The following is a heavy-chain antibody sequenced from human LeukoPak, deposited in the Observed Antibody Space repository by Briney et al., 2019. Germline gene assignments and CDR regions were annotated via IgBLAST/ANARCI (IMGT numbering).Heavy chain of an antibody. J-gene: IGHJ3*02. D-gene: IGHD3-10*01. CDR1: GGSISSGGYS. CDR3: AATTLRGSYYYGSGSPYDAFDI. CDR2: IYHSGST. Sequence: PSQTLSLTCAVSGGSISSGGYSWSWIRQPPGKGLEWIGYIYHSGSTYYNPSLKSRVTISVDRSKNQFSLKLSSVTAADTAVYYCAATTLRGSYYYGSGSPYDAFDIWGQGTMVTVSS. V-gene: IGHV4-30-2*01.